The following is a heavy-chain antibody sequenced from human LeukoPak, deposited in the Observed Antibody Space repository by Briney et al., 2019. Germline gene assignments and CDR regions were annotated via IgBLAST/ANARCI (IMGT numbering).Heavy chain of an antibody. J-gene: IGHJ5*02. CDR1: GDSISSYY. CDR2: IYISGST. D-gene: IGHD3-16*01. CDR3: ARDRGVGQYGNNWFDP. V-gene: IGHV4-4*07. Sequence: SETLSLTCTVSGDSISSYYWSWIRQPAGKGLEWIGRIYISGSTDYNPSLKGRVTMSIDRSKNQFSLKLNSVTAADTALYYCARDRGVGQYGNNWFDPWGQGTLVTVSS.